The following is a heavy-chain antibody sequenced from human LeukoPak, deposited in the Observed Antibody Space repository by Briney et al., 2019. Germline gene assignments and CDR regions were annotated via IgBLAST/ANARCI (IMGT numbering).Heavy chain of an antibody. CDR2: TYYSGST. CDR1: GGSISSYY. D-gene: IGHD1-26*01. V-gene: IGHV4-59*01. J-gene: IGHJ6*03. CDR3: ARDYSGSYYYYYMDV. Sequence: PSETLSLTCTVSGGSISSYYWSWIRQPPGKGLEWIGYTYYSGSTNYNPSLKSRVTISVDTSKNQFSLKLSSVTAADTAAYYCARDYSGSYYYYYMDVWGKGTTVTVSS.